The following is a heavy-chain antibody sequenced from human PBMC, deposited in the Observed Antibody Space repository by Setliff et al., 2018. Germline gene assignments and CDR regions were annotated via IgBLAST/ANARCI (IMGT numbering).Heavy chain of an antibody. Sequence: ASVKVSCKTSGYPFVGYFIYWMRQAPGQGLEWMGWINPKSGGTRYAQKFQGRVTMTRDTSISTAYMELSSLRSDDTAVYYCARDGISWLMWFDPWGQGTLVTVSS. J-gene: IGHJ5*02. CDR1: GYPFVGYF. V-gene: IGHV1-2*02. CDR2: INPKSGGT. CDR3: ARDGISWLMWFDP. D-gene: IGHD3-16*01.